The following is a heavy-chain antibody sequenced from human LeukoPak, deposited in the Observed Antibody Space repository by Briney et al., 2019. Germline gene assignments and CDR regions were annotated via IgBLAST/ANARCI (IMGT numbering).Heavy chain of an antibody. V-gene: IGHV1-69*04. J-gene: IGHJ4*02. Sequence: GLEWMGRIIPILGIPNYAQKFQGRVTITADKSTSTAYMELSSLRSEDTAVYYCASEPYYYDSSGYPYGSTHYFDYWGQGTLVTVSS. D-gene: IGHD3-22*01. CDR3: ASEPYYYDSSGYPYGSTHYFDY. CDR2: IIPILGIP.